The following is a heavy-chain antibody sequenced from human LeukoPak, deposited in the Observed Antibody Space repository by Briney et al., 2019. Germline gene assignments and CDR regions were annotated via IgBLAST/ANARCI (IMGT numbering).Heavy chain of an antibody. Sequence: GASVKVSCKASGGTFSSYTISWVRQAPGQGLEWMGRIIPILGIANYAQKFQGRVTITAGKSTSTAYMELSSLRSEDTAVYYCAVRARAYYYYMDVWGKGTTVTVSS. V-gene: IGHV1-69*02. J-gene: IGHJ6*03. CDR1: GGTFSSYT. CDR3: AVRARAYYYYMDV. CDR2: IIPILGIA.